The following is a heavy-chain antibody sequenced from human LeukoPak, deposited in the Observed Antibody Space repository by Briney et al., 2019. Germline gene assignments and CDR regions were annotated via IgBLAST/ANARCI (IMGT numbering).Heavy chain of an antibody. Sequence: SETLSLTCAVYGGSFSSYYWGWIRQPPGKGLEWIGSIYYSGSTYYNPSLKSRVTISVDTSKNQFSLKLSSVTAADTAVYYCARVYGGNFFDYWGQGTLVTVSS. D-gene: IGHD4-23*01. CDR2: IYYSGST. CDR3: ARVYGGNFFDY. CDR1: GGSFSSYY. V-gene: IGHV4-39*07. J-gene: IGHJ4*02.